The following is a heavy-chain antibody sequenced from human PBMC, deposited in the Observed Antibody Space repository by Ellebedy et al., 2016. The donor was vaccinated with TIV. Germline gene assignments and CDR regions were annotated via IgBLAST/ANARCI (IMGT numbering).Heavy chain of an antibody. D-gene: IGHD1-26*01. CDR3: VRWVGHFDF. CDR2: IYFSGSS. V-gene: IGHV4-61*01. Sequence: MPSETLSLTCSVSGGSVSSTRYYWAWIRQPPGKGLEWIGYIYFSGSSNYNPSLKSRVTMSVDTSKNQFSLKLSSVTAADTAVYYCVRWVGHFDFWGQGTLVTVSS. CDR1: GGSVSSTRYY. J-gene: IGHJ4*02.